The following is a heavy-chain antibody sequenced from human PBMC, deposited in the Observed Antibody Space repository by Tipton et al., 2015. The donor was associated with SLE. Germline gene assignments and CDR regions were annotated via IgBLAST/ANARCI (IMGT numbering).Heavy chain of an antibody. D-gene: IGHD2-2*01. J-gene: IGHJ5*02. Sequence: QLVESGAEVKKPGASVKVSCKASGYTFTSYGISWVRQAPGQGLEWMGWISAYNGNTNYAQKLQGRVTMTTDTSTSTAYMELRSLRSDDTAVYYCAREYTVVVPAPNWFDPWGQGTLVTVSS. CDR3: AREYTVVVPAPNWFDP. CDR1: GYTFTSYG. V-gene: IGHV1-18*01. CDR2: ISAYNGNT.